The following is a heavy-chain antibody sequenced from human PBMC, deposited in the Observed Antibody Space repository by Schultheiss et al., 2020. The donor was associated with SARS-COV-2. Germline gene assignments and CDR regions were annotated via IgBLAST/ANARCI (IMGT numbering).Heavy chain of an antibody. Sequence: GGSLRLSCAASRFTFSNYAMSWVRQAPGKGLEWASAISGSGGRMYYADSVKGRFTISRDNSENTLYLHMNSLRAEDTAVYYCARGISIFDYGDYLDYWGQGILVTVSS. CDR1: RFTFSNYA. J-gene: IGHJ4*02. D-gene: IGHD3-3*02. V-gene: IGHV3-23*01. CDR3: ARGISIFDYGDYLDY. CDR2: ISGSGGRM.